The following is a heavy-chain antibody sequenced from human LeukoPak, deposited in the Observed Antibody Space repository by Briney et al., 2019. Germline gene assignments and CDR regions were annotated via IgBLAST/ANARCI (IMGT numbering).Heavy chain of an antibody. Sequence: PSETLSLTCTVSGGSISSGDYYWSWIRQPPGKGLGWIGFISNSGSTYYNPSLRSRVTISVDTSKNQFSLRLSSVTAADTAVYYCARDRGYSYGPFDYWGQGTLVTVSS. CDR1: GGSISSGDYY. J-gene: IGHJ4*02. CDR2: ISNSGST. V-gene: IGHV4-30-4*01. D-gene: IGHD5-18*01. CDR3: ARDRGYSYGPFDY.